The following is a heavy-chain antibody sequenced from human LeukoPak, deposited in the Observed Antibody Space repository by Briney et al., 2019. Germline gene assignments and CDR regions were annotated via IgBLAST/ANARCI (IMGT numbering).Heavy chain of an antibody. Sequence: GGSLRLSCAASGFTFSNYAMSWVRQAPGKGLEWVSGISGSAGSTYYADSVKGRFSISRDNSKNTVYLPMNRLRAEDTAAYYCAKDLAYRSGWFLGAFDVWGQGTMVTVSS. D-gene: IGHD6-19*01. J-gene: IGHJ3*01. V-gene: IGHV3-23*01. CDR3: AKDLAYRSGWFLGAFDV. CDR2: ISGSAGST. CDR1: GFTFSNYA.